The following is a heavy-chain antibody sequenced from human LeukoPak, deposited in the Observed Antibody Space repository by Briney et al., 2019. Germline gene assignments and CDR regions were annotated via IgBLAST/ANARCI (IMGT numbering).Heavy chain of an antibody. J-gene: IGHJ4*02. CDR1: GFTFSSYA. CDR3: AKDGRYDILTGYYRRPGFDY. V-gene: IGHV3-23*01. Sequence: GGSLRLSCAASGFTFSSYAMSWVRQAPGKGLEWVSAISGSGGSTYYADSVKGRFSISRDNSKNTQYLQMNSLRAEDTAVYYCAKDGRYDILTGYYRRPGFDYWGQGTLVTVSS. CDR2: ISGSGGST. D-gene: IGHD3-9*01.